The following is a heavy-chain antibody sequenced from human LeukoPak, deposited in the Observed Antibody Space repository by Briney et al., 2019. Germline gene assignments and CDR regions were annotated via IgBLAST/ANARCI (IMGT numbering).Heavy chain of an antibody. CDR1: GFTFSSYA. J-gene: IGHJ5*02. D-gene: IGHD2-15*01. Sequence: PGGSLRLSCAASGFTFSSYAMSWVRQAPGKGLEWVSAISDSGGNTYYADSVKGRFTISRDNSKNTLCLQMNSLRAEDTALYYCAKDGFRGDCIGGSCYPFDPWGQGTLVTVSS. CDR2: ISDSGGNT. CDR3: AKDGFRGDCIGGSCYPFDP. V-gene: IGHV3-23*01.